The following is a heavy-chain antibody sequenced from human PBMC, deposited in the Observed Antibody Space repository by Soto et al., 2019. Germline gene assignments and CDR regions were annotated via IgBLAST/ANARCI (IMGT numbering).Heavy chain of an antibody. CDR2: ISYDGSNK. Sequence: PGGSLRLSCAASGFTFSSYGMHWVRQAPGKGLEWVAVISYDGSNKYYADSVKGRFTISRDNSKNTLYLQMNSLRAEDTAVYYCARVAAAGVPVYYYYYMDVWGKGTTVTVSS. V-gene: IGHV3-30*03. CDR1: GFTFSSYG. D-gene: IGHD6-13*01. CDR3: ARVAAAGVPVYYYYYMDV. J-gene: IGHJ6*03.